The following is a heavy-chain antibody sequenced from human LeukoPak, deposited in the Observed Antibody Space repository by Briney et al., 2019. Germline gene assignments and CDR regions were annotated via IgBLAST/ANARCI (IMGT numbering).Heavy chain of an antibody. V-gene: IGHV1-69*05. J-gene: IGHJ3*02. CDR1: GGTFSSYA. CDR2: IIPIFGTA. D-gene: IGHD7-27*01. Sequence: AASVKVSCKASGGTFSSYAISWVRQAPGQGLEWMGGIIPIFGTANYAQKFQGRVTITTDESTSTAYMELSSLRSEDTAVYYCATPTKRSFKTGEGAFDIWGQGTMVTVSS. CDR3: ATPTKRSFKTGEGAFDI.